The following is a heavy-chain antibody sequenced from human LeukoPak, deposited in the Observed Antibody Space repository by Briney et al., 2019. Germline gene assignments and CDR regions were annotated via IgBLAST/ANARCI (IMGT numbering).Heavy chain of an antibody. CDR3: AKGYDYYFDY. V-gene: IGHV3-30*02. J-gene: IGHJ4*02. CDR2: IRSDGSKE. D-gene: IGHD5-12*01. CDR1: GFTFSGYG. Sequence: PGGSLRLSCAASGFTFSGYGIHWVRQAPGKGLEWVAFIRSDGSKEFYADSVKGRFTISRDNSKNTQYLQVNSLRVEDTAVYYCAKGYDYYFDYWGQGTLVVVSS.